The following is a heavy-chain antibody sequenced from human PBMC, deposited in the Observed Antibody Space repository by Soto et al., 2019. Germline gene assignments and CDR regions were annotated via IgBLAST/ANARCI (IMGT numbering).Heavy chain of an antibody. CDR1: GFTFSSYG. Sequence: QVQLVESGGGVVQPGRSLRLSCAASGFTFSSYGMHWVRQAPGKGLEWVAVIWYDGSNQYYADSVKGRFTITRDNSKNPLYLQRNSLRAEDTAVYYCARVRNYDFWGGDSQDAFDIWGQGTMVTVSS. CDR2: IWYDGSNQ. J-gene: IGHJ3*02. V-gene: IGHV3-33*01. CDR3: ARVRNYDFWGGDSQDAFDI. D-gene: IGHD3-3*01.